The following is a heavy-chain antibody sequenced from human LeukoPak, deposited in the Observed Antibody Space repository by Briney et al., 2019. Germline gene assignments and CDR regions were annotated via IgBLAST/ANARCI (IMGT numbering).Heavy chain of an antibody. D-gene: IGHD3-22*01. V-gene: IGHV3-23*01. J-gene: IGHJ5*02. CDR1: GFTFSSYA. CDR3: AKMSEYYYDSSGPNWFDP. Sequence: PGGSLSLSCAASGFTFSSYAMSWVHQAPGKGLEWVSAISGSGGSTYHADSVKGRFTISRDNSKNTLYLQMNSLRAEDTTVYYCAKMSEYYYDSSGPNWFDPWGQGTLVTVSS. CDR2: ISGSGGST.